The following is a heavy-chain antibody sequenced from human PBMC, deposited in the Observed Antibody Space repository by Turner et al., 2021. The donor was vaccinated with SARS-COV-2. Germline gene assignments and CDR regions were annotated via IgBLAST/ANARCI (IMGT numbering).Heavy chain of an antibody. D-gene: IGHD3-9*01. CDR1: GGSISSGGYY. CDR2: IYYSGST. V-gene: IGHV4-31*03. Sequence: QLQLQESGPGLVKPSQTLSLTCTVPGGSISSGGYYWSWIRQHPGKGLEWIGYIYYSGSTYYNPSLKSRVTISVDTSKNQFSLKLSSVIAADTAVYYCARLRYFDWSYYFDYWGQGTLVTVSS. J-gene: IGHJ4*02. CDR3: ARLRYFDWSYYFDY.